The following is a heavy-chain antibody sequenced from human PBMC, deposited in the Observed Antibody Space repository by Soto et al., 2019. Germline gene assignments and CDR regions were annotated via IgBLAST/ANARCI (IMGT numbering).Heavy chain of an antibody. CDR2: INHSGST. J-gene: IGHJ4*02. Sequence: QVQLQQWGAGLLKPSETLSLTCAVYGGSFSGYYWSWIRQPPGKGLEWIGEINHSGSTYYNPSLTSRVTISVDTSKNQFSLKLSSVTAADTAVYYCASSVAAASDYWGQGTLVTVSS. D-gene: IGHD6-13*01. CDR3: ASSVAAASDY. CDR1: GGSFSGYY. V-gene: IGHV4-34*01.